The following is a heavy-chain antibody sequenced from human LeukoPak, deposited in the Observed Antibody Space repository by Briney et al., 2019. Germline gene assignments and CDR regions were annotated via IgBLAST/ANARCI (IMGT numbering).Heavy chain of an antibody. J-gene: IGHJ4*02. Sequence: SETLSLTCTVSGGSISSYYWSWIRQPPGKGLEWIGYIYYSGSTNYNPSLKSRVTISVDTSKNQFSLKLSSVTAADTAVYYCASVLSRSSWLDYWGQGTLVTVSS. CDR1: GGSISSYY. CDR2: IYYSGST. V-gene: IGHV4-59*12. CDR3: ASVLSRSSWLDY. D-gene: IGHD6-13*01.